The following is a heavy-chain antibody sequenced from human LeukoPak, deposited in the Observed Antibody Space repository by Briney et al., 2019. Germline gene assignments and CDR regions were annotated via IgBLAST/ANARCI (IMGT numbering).Heavy chain of an antibody. J-gene: IGHJ5*02. CDR2: INSAGSTT. D-gene: IGHD3-10*01. CDR3: ASSYGSGRFDP. Sequence: GGSLRLSCAASGFTFRSYWMHWVRQAPGKGLVWVSLINSAGSTTTYADSVKDRFTISRDDAKNTLYLQMNSLRAEDTAVYYCASSYGSGRFDPWGQGTLVTVSS. CDR1: GFTFRSYW. V-gene: IGHV3-74*01.